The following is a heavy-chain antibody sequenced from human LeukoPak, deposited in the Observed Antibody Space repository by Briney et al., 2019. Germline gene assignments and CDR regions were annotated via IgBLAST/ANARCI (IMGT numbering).Heavy chain of an antibody. V-gene: IGHV3-21*01. CDR2: ISSSSSYI. D-gene: IGHD4-17*01. J-gene: IGHJ1*01. CDR3: AHTVTPRYFQF. CDR1: GFTFSNYS. Sequence: GGSLRLSCAASGFTFSNYSMAWVRQAPGKGLEWVSFISSSSSYIYYADSVKGRFTISRDNAKNSLYLQMNSLRTEDTALYYCAHTVTPRYFQFWGQGTLVTVSS.